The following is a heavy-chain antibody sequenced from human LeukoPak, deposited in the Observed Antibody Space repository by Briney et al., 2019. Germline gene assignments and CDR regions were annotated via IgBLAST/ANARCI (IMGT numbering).Heavy chain of an antibody. CDR2: IKPNSGGT. Sequence: ASVKVSCKASGYSFADYYMHWVRQAPGQGLEWMGWIKPNSGGTRSAQKFQGRVTMTRDTSISTAYMELRSLRSDDTAVYYCARDVIVVVVAATDYNWFDPWGQGTLVTVSS. J-gene: IGHJ5*02. CDR3: ARDVIVVVVAATDYNWFDP. CDR1: GYSFADYY. D-gene: IGHD2-15*01. V-gene: IGHV1-2*02.